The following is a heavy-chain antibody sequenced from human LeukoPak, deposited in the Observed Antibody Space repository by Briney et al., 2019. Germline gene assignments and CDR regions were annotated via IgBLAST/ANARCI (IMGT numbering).Heavy chain of an antibody. CDR1: GFTFSTYS. CDR2: ISSSSSYI. Sequence: PGGSLRLSCAASGFTFSTYSMNWVRQAPGKGLEWVSSISSSSSYIYYADSVKGRFTISRDNAKNSLYLQMNSLRAEDTAVYYCARSVPPGGPYWGQGTLVTVSS. D-gene: IGHD4-23*01. V-gene: IGHV3-21*01. J-gene: IGHJ4*02. CDR3: ARSVPPGGPY.